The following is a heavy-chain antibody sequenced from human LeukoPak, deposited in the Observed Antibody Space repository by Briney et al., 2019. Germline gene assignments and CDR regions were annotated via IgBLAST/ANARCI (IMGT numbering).Heavy chain of an antibody. CDR3: ARSPRITIFGVVRYGMDV. V-gene: IGHV4-59*01. D-gene: IGHD3-3*01. CDR2: IYYSGST. J-gene: IGHJ6*02. CDR1: GDSISSYY. Sequence: SETLSLTCTVSGDSISSYYWIWIRQPPGKGLEWIGYIYYSGSTNYNPSLKSRVTISVDTSENQFSLKLSSVTAADTAVYYCARSPRITIFGVVRYGMDVWGQGTTVTVSS.